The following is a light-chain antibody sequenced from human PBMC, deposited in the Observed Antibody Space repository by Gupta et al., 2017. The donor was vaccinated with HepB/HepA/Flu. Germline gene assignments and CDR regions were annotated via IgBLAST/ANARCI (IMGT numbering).Light chain of an antibody. CDR3: HTWGTGIQGG. V-gene: IGLV4-69*01. J-gene: IGLJ3*02. CDR2: RDYDGSH. Sequence: QLVLTQSPSASASLGASVKLTCTLSSGHSTYAIAWHQLQPEKGPRFLMKRDYDGSHTKGDGIPDRFSGSSSGAERYLTISSLQSDDEADYYCHTWGTGIQGGFGGGTKLNV. CDR1: SGHSTYA.